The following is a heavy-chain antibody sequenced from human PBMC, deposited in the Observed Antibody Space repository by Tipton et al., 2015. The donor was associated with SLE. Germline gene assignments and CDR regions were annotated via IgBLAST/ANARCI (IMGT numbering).Heavy chain of an antibody. CDR1: GFTFSSYW. J-gene: IGHJ4*02. CDR3: RVGDLGVDY. CDR2: IKQDGSEK. D-gene: IGHD1-26*01. Sequence: SLRLSCAASGFTFSSYWLSWVRQAPGKGLEWVAKIKQDGSEKYYVDSVKGRFTISRDNAKSSLYLQMNSLRAEDTAVYYCRVGDLGVDYWGQGTLVTVSS. V-gene: IGHV3-7*01.